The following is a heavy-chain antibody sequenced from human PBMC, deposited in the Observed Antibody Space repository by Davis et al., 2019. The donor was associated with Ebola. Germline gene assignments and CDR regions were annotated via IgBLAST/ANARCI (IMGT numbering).Heavy chain of an antibody. CDR3: ARGLDDSSGYYYYYGMDV. D-gene: IGHD3-22*01. Sequence: AASVKVSCKASGGTFSSYAISWVRQAPGQGLEWMGGIIPIFGTANYAQKFQGRVTITADESTSTAYMELSSLRSEDTTVYYCARGLDDSSGYYYYYGMDVWGQGTTVTVSS. CDR2: IIPIFGTA. V-gene: IGHV1-69*13. J-gene: IGHJ6*02. CDR1: GGTFSSYA.